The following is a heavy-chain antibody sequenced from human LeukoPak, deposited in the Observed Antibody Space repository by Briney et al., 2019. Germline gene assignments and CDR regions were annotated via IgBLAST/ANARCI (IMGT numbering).Heavy chain of an antibody. J-gene: IGHJ4*02. D-gene: IGHD6-13*01. V-gene: IGHV3-74*01. CDR1: GFTFSSYW. CDR3: ARVMYSSSWSLLAAIDY. CDR2: ISDGGSTT. Sequence: GVSLRLSCAASGFTFSSYWMHWVRQAPGKGLVWVSRISDGGSTTTYADSVKGRFTISRDNAKNTLYLQMNGLRAEDTAVYYCARVMYSSSWSLLAAIDYWGQGTLVTVSS.